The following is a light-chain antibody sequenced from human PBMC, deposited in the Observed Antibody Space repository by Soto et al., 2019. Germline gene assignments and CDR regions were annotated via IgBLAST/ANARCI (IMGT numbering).Light chain of an antibody. CDR3: QQFNSYPRT. CDR1: QGSSSA. Sequence: AIQLTQSPSSLSASVGDRITISCRASQGSSSALAWYQQKPGKAPKLLIYDASHLDGGVPSRFSGSASATDFTLTISGLQPEDFATYYCQQFNSYPRTFGQGTKVDI. CDR2: DAS. V-gene: IGKV1-13*02. J-gene: IGKJ1*01.